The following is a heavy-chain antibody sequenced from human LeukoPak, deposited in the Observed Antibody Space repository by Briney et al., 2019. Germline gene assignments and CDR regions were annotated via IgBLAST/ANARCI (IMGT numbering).Heavy chain of an antibody. V-gene: IGHV3-48*02. CDR2: IRGSSNTI. Sequence: PGGSLRLSCAASGFTFSSYSMNWVRQSPGKGLEWVSCIRGSSNTIYYADSVKGRFTISRDNAKNSLYLQMNSLRDEDTAVYYCARAVTTVTRGGLVFDYWGQGTLVTVSS. J-gene: IGHJ4*02. CDR1: GFTFSSYS. D-gene: IGHD4-17*01. CDR3: ARAVTTVTRGGLVFDY.